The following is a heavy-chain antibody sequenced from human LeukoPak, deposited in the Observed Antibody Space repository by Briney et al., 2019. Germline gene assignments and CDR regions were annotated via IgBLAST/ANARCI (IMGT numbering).Heavy chain of an antibody. D-gene: IGHD3-3*01. Sequence: PGGSLRLSCAASGFTFSSYAMSWVRQAPEKGLEWVSTISGSGGGTYYADSVKGRFTISRDNSKNTVYLQMNSLRAEDTAVYYCARSYTHYDFWSGYTYQNYFDPWGQGTLVTVSS. V-gene: IGHV3-23*01. CDR3: ARSYTHYDFWSGYTYQNYFDP. J-gene: IGHJ5*02. CDR1: GFTFSSYA. CDR2: ISGSGGGT.